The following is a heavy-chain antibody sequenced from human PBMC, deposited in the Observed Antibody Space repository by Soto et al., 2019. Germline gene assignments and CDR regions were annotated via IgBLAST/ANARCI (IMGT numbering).Heavy chain of an antibody. CDR3: AREGSDDILTGYCFFDY. V-gene: IGHV3-48*01. Sequence: GGSLRLSCAASGFTFSSYSMNWARQAPGKGLEWVSYISSSSSTIYYADSVKGRFTISRENAKTSLYLQMNSLRAEDTAVYYCAREGSDDILTGYCFFDYWGQGTLVTVSS. CDR2: ISSSSSTI. J-gene: IGHJ4*02. D-gene: IGHD3-9*01. CDR1: GFTFSSYS.